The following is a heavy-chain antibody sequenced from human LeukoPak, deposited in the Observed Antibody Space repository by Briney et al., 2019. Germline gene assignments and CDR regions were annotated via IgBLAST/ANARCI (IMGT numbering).Heavy chain of an antibody. CDR3: AKDPELSHFDY. V-gene: IGHV3-23*01. Sequence: GGPLRLSCAASGFTFSSYGMSWVRQAPGKGLEWVSGISGSGGSTYYADSVKGRFTISRDNSKNTLYLQMNSLRAEDTAVYYCAKDPELSHFDYWGQGTLVTVSS. CDR2: ISGSGGST. D-gene: IGHD3-16*02. J-gene: IGHJ4*02. CDR1: GFTFSSYG.